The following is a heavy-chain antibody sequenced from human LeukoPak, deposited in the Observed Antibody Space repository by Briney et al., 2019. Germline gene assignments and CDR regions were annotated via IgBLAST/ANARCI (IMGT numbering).Heavy chain of an antibody. CDR1: GFTFSDAW. J-gene: IGHJ4*02. CDR3: AKVRYDSSMERT. D-gene: IGHD3-22*01. V-gene: IGHV3-23*01. Sequence: GGSLRLSCAASGFTFSDAWMSWVRQAPGKGLEWVSAISGSGGSTYYADSVKGRFTISRDNSKNTLYLQMNSLRAEDTAVYYCAKVRYDSSMERTWGQGTLVTVSS. CDR2: ISGSGGST.